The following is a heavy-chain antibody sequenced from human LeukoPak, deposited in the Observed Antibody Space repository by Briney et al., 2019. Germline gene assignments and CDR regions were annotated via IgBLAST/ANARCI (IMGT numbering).Heavy chain of an antibody. V-gene: IGHV1-69*05. CDR2: IIPIFGTA. D-gene: IGHD3-22*01. CDR3: ARGSGGYYDSSGYYPYFDY. CDR1: GGTFSSYA. J-gene: IGHJ4*02. Sequence: GASVKVSCKASGGTFSSYAISWVRQAPGQGLEWMGGIIPIFGTANYAQKFQGRVTITTDESTSTAYMELSSLRSENTAVYYCARGSGGYYDSSGYYPYFDYWGQETLVTVSS.